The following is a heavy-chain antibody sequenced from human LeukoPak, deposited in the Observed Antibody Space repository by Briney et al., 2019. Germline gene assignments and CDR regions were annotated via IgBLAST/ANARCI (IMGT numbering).Heavy chain of an antibody. CDR2: IIGSGDST. CDR3: AKDFPGSYDFWSGYPDAFDI. V-gene: IGHV3-23*01. CDR1: GFTFSSYA. J-gene: IGHJ3*02. D-gene: IGHD3-3*01. Sequence: GGSLRLSCAASGFTFSSYAMNWVRQAPGMGLEWVSVIIGSGDSTYYADSVKGRFTISRDNSKNTLYLQMNSLRAEDTAVYYCAKDFPGSYDFWSGYPDAFDIWGQGTMVTVSS.